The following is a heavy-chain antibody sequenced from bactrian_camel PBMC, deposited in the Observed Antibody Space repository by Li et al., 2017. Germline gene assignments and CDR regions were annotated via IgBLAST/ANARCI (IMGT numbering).Heavy chain of an antibody. CDR2: IDTHRGTS. CDR1: GNMGIC. Sequence: HVQLVESGGGLVQPGGSLRLSCAAFGNMGICMGWFRRAPGKEREEVAAIDTHRGTSYYADSVKGRFTISRDSATNLVFLVMNNVVPEDTATYYCASGEYASCDAVTKWGYDYWGQGTQVTVS. D-gene: IGHD1*01. J-gene: IGHJ4*01. V-gene: IGHV3S54*01. CDR3: ASGEYASCDAVTKWGYDY.